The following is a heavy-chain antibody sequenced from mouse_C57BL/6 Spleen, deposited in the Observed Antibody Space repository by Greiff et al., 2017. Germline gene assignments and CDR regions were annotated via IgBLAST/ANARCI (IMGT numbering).Heavy chain of an antibody. D-gene: IGHD2-4*01. CDR1: GYTFTSYW. CDR3: AMGNYDYLAWFAY. Sequence: QVQLQQPGAELVKPGASVKVSCKASGYTFTSYWMHWVKQRPGQGLEWIGRIHPSDSDKNYNQKFKGKATLTVDKSSSTAYMQLSSLTSEDSAVYYCAMGNYDYLAWFAYWGQGTLVTVSA. V-gene: IGHV1-74*01. CDR2: IHPSDSDK. J-gene: IGHJ3*01.